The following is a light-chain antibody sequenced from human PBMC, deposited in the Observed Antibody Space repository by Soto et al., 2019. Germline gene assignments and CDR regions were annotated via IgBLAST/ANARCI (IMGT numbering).Light chain of an antibody. CDR3: QQFHSYSPT. J-gene: IGKJ1*01. CDR1: QSVSSW. Sequence: DIQMTQAPSTLTASVGDRVTFTCRASQSVSSWLAWYQQKPGKAAKLLIYDDSTLESGVPSRFSGSGSGTEFNLTITSLQPDDFATYYCQQFHSYSPTVGQGTKVDIK. V-gene: IGKV1-5*01. CDR2: DDS.